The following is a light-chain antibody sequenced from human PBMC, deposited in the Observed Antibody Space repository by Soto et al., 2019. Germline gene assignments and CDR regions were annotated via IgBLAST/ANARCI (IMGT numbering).Light chain of an antibody. Sequence: QSALTQPASVSGSPEQSITISCTGTSNDVGRYNLVSWYQQHPGKAPKVMIYEATKRPSGVSNRFSGSKSGNTASLTISGLQAEDEADYYCCAYAGSGTVVFGVGTKLTVL. V-gene: IGLV2-23*01. CDR1: SNDVGRYNL. CDR2: EAT. CDR3: CAYAGSGTVV. J-gene: IGLJ3*02.